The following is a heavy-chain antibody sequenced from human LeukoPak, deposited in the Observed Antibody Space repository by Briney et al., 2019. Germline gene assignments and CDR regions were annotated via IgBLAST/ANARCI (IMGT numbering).Heavy chain of an antibody. CDR2: IYYSGST. J-gene: IGHJ4*02. D-gene: IGHD6-13*01. CDR3: ARGIAAAGTPPDFDY. CDR1: GGSISSYY. V-gene: IGHV4-59*08. Sequence: SETLSLTCTVSGGSISSYYWSWIRQPPGKGLEWIGYIYYSGSTNYNPSLKSRVTISVDTSMNQFSLKLSSVTAADTAVYYCARGIAAAGTPPDFDYWGQGTLVTVSS.